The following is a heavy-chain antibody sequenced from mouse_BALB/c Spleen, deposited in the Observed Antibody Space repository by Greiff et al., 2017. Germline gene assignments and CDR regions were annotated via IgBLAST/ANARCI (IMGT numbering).Heavy chain of an antibody. Sequence: EVKLVESGGGLVKPGGSLKLSCAASGFTFSGYAMSWVRQTPEKRLEWVASISSGGSTYYPDSVKGRFTISRDNARNILYLQMSSLRSEDTAMYYCARDSGSSFLDYWGQGTTLTVSS. V-gene: IGHV5-6-5*01. CDR3: ARDSGSSFLDY. J-gene: IGHJ2*01. D-gene: IGHD1-1*01. CDR2: ISSGGST. CDR1: GFTFSGYA.